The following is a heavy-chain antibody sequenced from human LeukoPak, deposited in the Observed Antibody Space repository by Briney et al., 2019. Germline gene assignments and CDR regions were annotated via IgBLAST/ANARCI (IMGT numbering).Heavy chain of an antibody. D-gene: IGHD4-17*01. Sequence: PSETLSLTCTVSGASISRDTFFWGWIRQSPEKGLEWVGSIDSSGTTHYNSSLKSRVIISVDTSKNQFSLKLSSVAAADTAVYYCARDYGDYFDYWGQGTLVTVSS. J-gene: IGHJ4*02. CDR3: ARDYGDYFDY. CDR1: GASISRDTFF. V-gene: IGHV4-39*07. CDR2: IDSSGTT.